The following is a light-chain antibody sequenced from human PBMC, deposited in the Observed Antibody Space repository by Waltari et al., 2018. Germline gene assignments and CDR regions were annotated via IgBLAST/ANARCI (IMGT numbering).Light chain of an antibody. CDR2: KDS. CDR1: ALPKQY. J-gene: IGLJ1*01. V-gene: IGLV3-25*03. Sequence: SYELTQPPSASVSPGQTARITCSGDALPKQYAYWYQQKPGQAPVLVLYKDSERPSGIPERFSGSSSGTTVTLTISGVQAEDEADYYCQSADSSGTYVFGTGTKVTVL. CDR3: QSADSSGTYV.